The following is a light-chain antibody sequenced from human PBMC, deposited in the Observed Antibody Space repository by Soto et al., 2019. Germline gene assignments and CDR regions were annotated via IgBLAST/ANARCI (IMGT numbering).Light chain of an antibody. CDR1: QSVTSSS. V-gene: IGKV3-20*01. J-gene: IGKJ4*01. CDR3: QHCGSSPGLT. Sequence: EIVLTQSPGTLSLSPRERATLFCRASQSVTSSSIAWHQQKPGQAPMLLIYGASSRATGIPDRFIASGYGADFTLTIDRLESGDSSVYNCQHCGSSPGLTFGGETKVEIK. CDR2: GAS.